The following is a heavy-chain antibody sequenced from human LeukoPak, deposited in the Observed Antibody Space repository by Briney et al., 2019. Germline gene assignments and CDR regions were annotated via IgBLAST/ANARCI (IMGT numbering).Heavy chain of an antibody. CDR3: ARDIESYHPECWFDP. CDR2: IWYEGSNK. Sequence: TGRPLRLPCVPSGSTFSTYGMHWAPQAPDKGLEWVAVIWYEGSNKHYAHPVKSQFTIPRDNSKNTLYLQMNSVRAEDTALYYCARDIESYHPECWFDPWGRGALVTVSS. J-gene: IGHJ5*02. CDR1: GSTFSTYG. D-gene: IGHD2-2*01. V-gene: IGHV3-33*01.